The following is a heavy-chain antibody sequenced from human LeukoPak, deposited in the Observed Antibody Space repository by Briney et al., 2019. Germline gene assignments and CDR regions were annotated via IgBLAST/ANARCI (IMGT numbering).Heavy chain of an antibody. Sequence: PGGSLRLSCAASGFTFSSYAMHWVRQAPGKGLEWVAVISYDGSNKYYADSVKGRFTISRDNSKNTLYLQMNSLRAEDTAVYYCAGDRIAAAVTAFDIWGQGTMVTVSS. V-gene: IGHV3-30-3*01. J-gene: IGHJ3*02. D-gene: IGHD6-13*01. CDR1: GFTFSSYA. CDR3: AGDRIAAAVTAFDI. CDR2: ISYDGSNK.